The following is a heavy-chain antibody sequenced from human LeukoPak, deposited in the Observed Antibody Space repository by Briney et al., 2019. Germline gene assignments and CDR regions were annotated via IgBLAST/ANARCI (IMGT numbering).Heavy chain of an antibody. CDR1: GFTFSSYA. Sequence: QAGGSLRLSCAASGFTFSSYAMSWVRQAPGKGLEWVSAISGSGGSTYYADSVKGRFTISRDNSKNTLYLQMNSLRAEDTAVYYCAKSYDILTGYYGPSDYWGQGTLVTVSS. D-gene: IGHD3-9*01. CDR3: AKSYDILTGYYGPSDY. J-gene: IGHJ4*02. V-gene: IGHV3-23*01. CDR2: ISGSGGST.